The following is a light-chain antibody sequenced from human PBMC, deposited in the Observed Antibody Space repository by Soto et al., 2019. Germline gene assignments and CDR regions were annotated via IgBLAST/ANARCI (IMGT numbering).Light chain of an antibody. CDR2: ATS. CDR3: QQYNKWPLT. J-gene: IGKJ4*01. Sequence: EIVMTQSPATLSVSPGERATLSCRASESASTNVAWYQQRPGQATWLLIYATSTRATGIPARFTGSGSGTEFTLTISSLQSEDFAVYYCQQYNKWPLTFGGGTKVEIK. V-gene: IGKV3-15*01. CDR1: ESASTN.